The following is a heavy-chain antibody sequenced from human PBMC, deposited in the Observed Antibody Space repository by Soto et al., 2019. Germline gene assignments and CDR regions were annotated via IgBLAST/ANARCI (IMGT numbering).Heavy chain of an antibody. V-gene: IGHV4-38-2*01. CDR2: IYHTGST. CDR1: GYSISSGYY. J-gene: IGHJ4*02. D-gene: IGHD1-26*01. CDR3: ASCSGSYYEFDY. Sequence: PSETLSLTSAVSGYSISSGYYWAWIRQPPGKGPGWVGSIYHTGSTYYNPSLKSRVTMSVDTSQDGFCLKRSSVTAADTAMYYCASCSGSYYEFDYRGQGTLVTVSS.